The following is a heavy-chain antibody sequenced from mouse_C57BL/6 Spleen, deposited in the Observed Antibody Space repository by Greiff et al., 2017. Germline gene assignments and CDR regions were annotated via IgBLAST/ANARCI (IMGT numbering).Heavy chain of an antibody. V-gene: IGHV5-17*01. Sequence: EVKLVESGGGLVKPGGSLKLSCAASGFAFSDYGMHWVRQAPEKGLEWVAYISSGRSNIYYADTVKGRFTISRDNAKNTPFLHMTSLRSEDTAMYYCARALDGYPYDYWGQGTTLTVSS. CDR1: GFAFSDYG. CDR2: ISSGRSNI. CDR3: ARALDGYPYDY. D-gene: IGHD2-3*01. J-gene: IGHJ2*01.